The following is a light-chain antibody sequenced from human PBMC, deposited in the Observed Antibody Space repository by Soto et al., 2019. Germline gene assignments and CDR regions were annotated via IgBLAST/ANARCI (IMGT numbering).Light chain of an antibody. J-gene: IGKJ2*01. CDR3: QQYDNWPYT. CDR2: DAS. V-gene: IGKV1-33*01. Sequence: DIQMTQSPSSLSASVGDRVTITCQASQDISNYLNWYQQKPGKAPKLLIYDASNLETGVPSRFSGSGSGPDFTFTISSLQPEDIATYYCQQYDNWPYTFGQGTKLEIK. CDR1: QDISNY.